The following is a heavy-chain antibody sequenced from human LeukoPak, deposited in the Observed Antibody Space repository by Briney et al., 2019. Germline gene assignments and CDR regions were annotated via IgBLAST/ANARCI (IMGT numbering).Heavy chain of an antibody. Sequence: PSETLSLTCTVSGGSVSSGSYYWSWIRQPPGKGLEWIGYIYYSGSTNYNPSLKSRVTISADTPKNQFSLKLSSVTAADTAVYYCARGCSSSWYFVWGQGTLVTVSS. V-gene: IGHV4-61*01. J-gene: IGHJ4*02. CDR2: IYYSGST. D-gene: IGHD6-13*01. CDR1: GGSVSSGSYY. CDR3: ARGCSSSWYFV.